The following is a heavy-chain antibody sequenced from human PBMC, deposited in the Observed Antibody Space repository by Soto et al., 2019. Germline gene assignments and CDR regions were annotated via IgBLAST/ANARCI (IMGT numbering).Heavy chain of an antibody. J-gene: IGHJ6*02. V-gene: IGHV3-21*01. CDR1: GFTFSSYS. CDR3: ARDLISSGWYEGDYYGMDV. Sequence: GGSLRLSCAASGFTFSSYSMNWVRQAPGKGLEWVSSISSSSSYIYYADSVKGRFTISRDNAKNSLYLQMNSLRAEDTAVYYCARDLISSGWYEGDYYGMDVWGQGTTVTVSS. CDR2: ISSSSSYI. D-gene: IGHD6-19*01.